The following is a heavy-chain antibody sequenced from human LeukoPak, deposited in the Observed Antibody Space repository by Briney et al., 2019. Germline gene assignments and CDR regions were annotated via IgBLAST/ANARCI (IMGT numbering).Heavy chain of an antibody. CDR2: INHSGST. Sequence: SETLSLTCAVYGGSFSGYYWSWIRQPPGKGLEWIGEINHSGSTNYNPSLKSRVTISVDTSKNQFSLKLTSVTVADTAVYYCARGSGWYYYWGQGTLVTVSS. D-gene: IGHD6-19*01. J-gene: IGHJ4*02. V-gene: IGHV4-34*01. CDR3: ARGSGWYYY. CDR1: GGSFSGYY.